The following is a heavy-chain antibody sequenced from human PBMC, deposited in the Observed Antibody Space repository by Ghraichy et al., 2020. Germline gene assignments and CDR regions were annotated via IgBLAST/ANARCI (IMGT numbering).Heavy chain of an antibody. CDR1: GFTFSSYA. V-gene: IGHV3-23*01. D-gene: IGHD2-21*01. J-gene: IGHJ3*02. CDR2: ISGSGGST. CDR3: AHLDADYAYCGGDCSSDAFDI. Sequence: GGSLRLSCAASGFTFSSYAMSWVRQAPGKGLEWVSAISGSGGSTYYADSVKGRFTISRDNSKNTLYLQMNSLRAEDTAVYYCAHLDADYAYCGGDCSSDAFDIWGQGTMVTVSS.